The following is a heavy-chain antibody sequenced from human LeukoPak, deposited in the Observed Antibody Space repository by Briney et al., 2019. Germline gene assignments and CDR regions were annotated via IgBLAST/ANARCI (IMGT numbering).Heavy chain of an antibody. CDR3: AKKGAVGIAAAAFDY. V-gene: IGHV3-30*18. CDR1: GFTFSSYG. J-gene: IGHJ4*02. D-gene: IGHD6-13*01. Sequence: GGSLRLSCAASGFTFSSYGMHWVRQAPGKGLEWVAVISYDGSTIYYADSVKGRFTISRDNSKNTLYLQMNSLRAEDTAVYYCAKKGAVGIAAAAFDYWGPGTLVTVSS. CDR2: ISYDGSTI.